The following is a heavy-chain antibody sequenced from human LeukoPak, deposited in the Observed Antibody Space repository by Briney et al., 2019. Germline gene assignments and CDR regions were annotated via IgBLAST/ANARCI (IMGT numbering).Heavy chain of an antibody. CDR1: GFTASILY. CDR2: IYTGGAT. Sequence: PGGSLRLSCAASGFTASILYFHWVRQTPGKGLEWVSVIYTGGATYYADPVKGRFTISRDDSKNMMYLQMNSLRVEDTAIYYCATRNLHSSSDILKWGQGTLVTVSS. D-gene: IGHD3-9*01. V-gene: IGHV3-66*04. J-gene: IGHJ4*02. CDR3: ATRNLHSSSDILK.